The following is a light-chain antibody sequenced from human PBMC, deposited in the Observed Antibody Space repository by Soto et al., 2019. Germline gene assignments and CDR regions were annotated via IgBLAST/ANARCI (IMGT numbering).Light chain of an antibody. CDR3: AAWDNSLSGPI. CDR2: RIY. Sequence: QSVLTQPPSASGTPGQTVTISCSGSYSNIGTNYVYWFQQLPGTAPKLLIYRIYQRPSGVPDRFSGSKSGTSASLAISGLRSEDEADYYCAAWDNSLSGPIFGGGTKVTVL. J-gene: IGLJ2*01. V-gene: IGLV1-47*01. CDR1: YSNIGTNY.